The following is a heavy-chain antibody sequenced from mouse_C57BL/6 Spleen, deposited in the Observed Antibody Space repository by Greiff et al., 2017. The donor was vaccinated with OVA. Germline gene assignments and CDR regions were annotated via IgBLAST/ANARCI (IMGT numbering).Heavy chain of an antibody. Sequence: VQLKESGPELVKPGASVKIPCKASGYTFTDYNMDWVKQSHGKSLEWIGDINPNNGGTIYNQKFKGKATLTVDKSSSTAYMELRSLTSEDTAVYYCARREKKIRDGYDEGYFDVWGTGTTVTVSS. D-gene: IGHD2-2*01. CDR3: ARREKKIRDGYDEGYFDV. J-gene: IGHJ1*03. CDR2: INPNNGGT. V-gene: IGHV1-18*01. CDR1: GYTFTDYN.